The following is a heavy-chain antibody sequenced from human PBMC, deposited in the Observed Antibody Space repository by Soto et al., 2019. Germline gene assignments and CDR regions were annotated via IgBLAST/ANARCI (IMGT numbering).Heavy chain of an antibody. CDR1: GFTFSDHY. D-gene: IGHD3-22*01. V-gene: IGHV3-72*01. J-gene: IGHJ4*02. CDR2: NRNKANSYTT. Sequence: GGSLRLSCAASGFTFSDHYMDWVRQAPGKGLEWVGRNRNKANSYTTEYSASVKGRFTISRDDSKNSLYLPMNSLKNECTAVYSCGSDYYYDGTFDDWGQGTLVTVSS. CDR3: GSDYYYDGTFDD.